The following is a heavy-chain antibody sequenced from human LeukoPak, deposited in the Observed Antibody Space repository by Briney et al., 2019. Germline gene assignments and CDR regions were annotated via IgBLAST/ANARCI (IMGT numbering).Heavy chain of an antibody. CDR2: IIPIFGTA. D-gene: IGHD2-2*01. V-gene: IGHV1-69*06. CDR1: GGTFSSYA. CDR3: AREGRYCSSTSCYLGLVWFDP. J-gene: IGHJ5*02. Sequence: SVKVSCKASGGTFSSYAISWVRQAPGQGLEWMGRIIPIFGTANYAQKFQGRVTITADKSTSTAYIELSSLRSEDTAVYYCAREGRYCSSTSCYLGLVWFDPWGQGTLVTVSS.